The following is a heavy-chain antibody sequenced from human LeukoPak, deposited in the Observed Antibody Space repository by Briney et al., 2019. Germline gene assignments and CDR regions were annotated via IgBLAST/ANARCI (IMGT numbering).Heavy chain of an antibody. CDR3: AREYYDILTGYPINPYYFDY. D-gene: IGHD3-9*01. Sequence: SVKVSCKASGGTFSSYAISWVRRAPGQGLEWMGRIIPILGIANYAQKFQGRVTITADKSTSTAYMELSSLRSEDTAVYYCAREYYDILTGYPINPYYFDYWGQGTLVTVSS. J-gene: IGHJ4*02. V-gene: IGHV1-69*04. CDR2: IIPILGIA. CDR1: GGTFSSYA.